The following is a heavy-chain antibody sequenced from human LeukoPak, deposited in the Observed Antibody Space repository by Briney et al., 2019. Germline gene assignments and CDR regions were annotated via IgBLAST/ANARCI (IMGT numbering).Heavy chain of an antibody. D-gene: IGHD3-22*01. J-gene: IGHJ6*02. CDR1: GFTFSSYA. Sequence: GGSLRLSCAASGFTFSSYAMHWVRQAPGQRLEWMGWINGGNGNTKYSQKFQGRVTITRDTSASTAYMELSSLRSEDTAVYYCARELNYYDNSGYYTYYYGMDVWGQGTTVTVSS. CDR2: INGGNGNT. CDR3: ARELNYYDNSGYYTYYYGMDV. V-gene: IGHV1-3*01.